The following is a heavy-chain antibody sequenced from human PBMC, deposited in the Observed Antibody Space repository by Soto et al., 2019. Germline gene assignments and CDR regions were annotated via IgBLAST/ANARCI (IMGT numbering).Heavy chain of an antibody. CDR2: IYPGDSDT. V-gene: IGHV5-51*01. J-gene: IGHJ6*02. Sequence: GESPKISCKGSGYSFTSYWIGWVRQMPGKGLEWTGIIYPGDSDTRYSPSFQGQVTISADKSISTAYLQWSSLKASDTAMYYCARTSAAGKYYYGMDVWGQGTTVTVSS. D-gene: IGHD6-13*01. CDR3: ARTSAAGKYYYGMDV. CDR1: GYSFTSYW.